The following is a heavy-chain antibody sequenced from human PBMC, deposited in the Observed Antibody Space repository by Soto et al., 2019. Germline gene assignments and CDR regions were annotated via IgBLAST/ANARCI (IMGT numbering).Heavy chain of an antibody. J-gene: IGHJ5*02. CDR3: ARGLWDRSSYSSRLWFDP. CDR2: ISHLETT. CDR1: GVTMSYGGYS. Sequence: SETLSLTCSVSGVTMSYGGYSWSWIRQSPGKGLEWLGYISHLETTYYNPSFKSRLSLSIDTSKSQFSLKLSSVTAADTAVYYCARGLWDRSSYSSRLWFDPWGQGILVTVS. D-gene: IGHD3-22*01. V-gene: IGHV4-30-2*06.